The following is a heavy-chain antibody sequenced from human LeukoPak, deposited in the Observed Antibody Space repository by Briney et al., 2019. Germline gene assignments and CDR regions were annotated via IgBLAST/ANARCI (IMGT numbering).Heavy chain of an antibody. CDR1: GFTFSSYG. Sequence: GGSLRLSCAASGFTFSSYGMHWVRQAPGKGLEWVAFIRYDGSNKYYADSVKGRFTISRDNSKNTLYLQMNSLRAEDTAVYYCTTLFGGSSRVYYYYMDVWGKGTTVTVSS. CDR3: TTLFGGSSRVYYYYMDV. D-gene: IGHD6-6*01. CDR2: IRYDGSNK. J-gene: IGHJ6*03. V-gene: IGHV3-30*02.